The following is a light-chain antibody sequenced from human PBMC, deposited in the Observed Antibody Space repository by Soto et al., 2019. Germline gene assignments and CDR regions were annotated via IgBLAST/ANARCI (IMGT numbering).Light chain of an antibody. V-gene: IGKV1-39*01. CDR3: QHSYSSPPWT. Sequence: DIQMTQSPSSLSASVGDRVTISCRASESISTYLNWYQQKPGTAHRLLIYRASSVKSGVPPRFSGSGSGRVFTLTISSLRPEDVATYYCQHSYSSPPWTFGQGTKVEV. CDR1: ESISTY. J-gene: IGKJ1*01. CDR2: RAS.